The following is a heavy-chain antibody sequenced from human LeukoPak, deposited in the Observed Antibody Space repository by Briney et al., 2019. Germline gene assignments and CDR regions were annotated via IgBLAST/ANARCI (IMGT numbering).Heavy chain of an antibody. D-gene: IGHD6-19*01. CDR1: GFTFDDYA. J-gene: IGHJ3*02. V-gene: IGHV3-9*03. Sequence: GGSLRLSCAASGFTFDDYAMHWVRQAPGKGLEWVSGTSWNSGSIGYADSVKGRFTISRDNAKNSLYLQMNSLRAEDMALYYCAKDMSSGSFRGGFDIWGQGTMVTVSS. CDR2: TSWNSGSI. CDR3: AKDMSSGSFRGGFDI.